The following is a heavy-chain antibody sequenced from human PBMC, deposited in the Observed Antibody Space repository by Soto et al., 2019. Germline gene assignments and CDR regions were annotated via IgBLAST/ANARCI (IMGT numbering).Heavy chain of an antibody. V-gene: IGHV4-4*02. CDR3: ARGRSKYYYYDSSGYYPLHFDY. J-gene: IGHJ4*02. Sequence: SETLSLTCAVSGGSISSSNWWHWVRQPPGKGLEWIGEIHHSGTTNYNPSLKSRVAISVDKSKNQFSLKLNSVTAADTAVYYCARGRSKYYYYDSSGYYPLHFDYWGQGTLVTVSS. CDR1: GGSISSSNW. CDR2: IHHSGTT. D-gene: IGHD3-22*01.